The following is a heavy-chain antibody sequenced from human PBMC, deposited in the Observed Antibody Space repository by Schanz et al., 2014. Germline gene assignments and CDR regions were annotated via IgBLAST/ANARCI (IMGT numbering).Heavy chain of an antibody. CDR2: IATSSSTR. J-gene: IGHJ6*02. CDR1: GFDFNSYS. CDR3: ARDTSYGMDV. V-gene: IGHV3-48*01. Sequence: EVRLVESGGGLVQPGGSLRLSCEASGFDFNSYSMNWVRQVPGKGLEWLSYIATSSSTRHYADSVKGRVTISRDNAKNSVSLQMRRLRVEDTAVYYCARDTSYGMDVWGQGTTVTVSS.